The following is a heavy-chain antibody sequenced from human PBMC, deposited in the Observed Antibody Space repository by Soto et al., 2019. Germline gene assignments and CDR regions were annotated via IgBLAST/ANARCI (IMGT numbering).Heavy chain of an antibody. CDR1: GGSISSSSYY. CDR3: ARHFLAPPGCGGDCWRALDI. Sequence: QLQLQESGPGLVKPSETLSLTCTVSGGSISSSSYYWGWIRQPPGKGLEWIGSIYYSGSTYYNPSLKSRVTISVDTSKNQFSLKLSSVSAADTAVYYCARHFLAPPGCGGDCWRALDIWGQGTMVTVSS. V-gene: IGHV4-39*01. CDR2: IYYSGST. D-gene: IGHD2-21*02. J-gene: IGHJ3*02.